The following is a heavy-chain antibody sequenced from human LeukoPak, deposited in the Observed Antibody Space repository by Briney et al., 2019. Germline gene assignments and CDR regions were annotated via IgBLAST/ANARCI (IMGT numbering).Heavy chain of an antibody. CDR3: ARRNYYYYYMDV. CDR2: IYHSGST. Sequence: SETLSLTXAVSGYSISSGYYWGWIRQPPGKGLECIGSIYHSGSTYYNPSLKSRVTISVDTSKNQFSLKLSSVTAADTAVYYCARRNYYYYYMDVWGKGTTVTVSS. CDR1: GYSISSGYY. V-gene: IGHV4-38-2*01. J-gene: IGHJ6*03.